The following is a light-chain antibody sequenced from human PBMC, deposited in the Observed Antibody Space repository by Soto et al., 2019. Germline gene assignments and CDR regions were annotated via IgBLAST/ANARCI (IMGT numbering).Light chain of an antibody. CDR2: EAS. J-gene: IGKJ4*01. V-gene: IGKV3-11*01. CDR3: QQRSNWPLT. CDR1: QSVSSY. Sequence: EIVLTQSPVTLSLSPGERATLSCRASQSVSSYLAWYQQKPGQAPRLLIYEASNRATGIPARFSGSGSGTEFTLTISGLEPEDFAVYYCQQRSNWPLTFGGGTKVEIK.